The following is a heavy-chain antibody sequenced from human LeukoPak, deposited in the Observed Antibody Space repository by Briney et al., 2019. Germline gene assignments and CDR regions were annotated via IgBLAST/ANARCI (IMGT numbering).Heavy chain of an antibody. D-gene: IGHD3-3*01. CDR3: AIGVVIIDVGDYFDY. CDR2: ISHSGST. V-gene: IGHV4-30-2*01. J-gene: IGHJ4*02. Sequence: PSQTLSLTCTVSGGSISSTSYYWSWIRQPPGKGLEWIGYISHSGSTYYNPSLKSRVTISVDRSKNQFSLKLSSVIAADTAVYYCAIGVVIIDVGDYFDYWGQGTLVTVSS. CDR1: GGSISSTSYY.